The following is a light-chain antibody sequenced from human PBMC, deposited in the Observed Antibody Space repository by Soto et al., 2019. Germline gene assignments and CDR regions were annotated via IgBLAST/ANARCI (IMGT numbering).Light chain of an antibody. CDR2: DAS. CDR1: QDIVTY. Sequence: IHMTQSPSTVSASVGDSVTISCRASQDIVTYLAWYQQKPGRAPKLLIFDASTLQSGVSPRFRGSGSGSEFSHTISNLQPDDAGVYFCQHYTFSSGPFGGGTRVET. CDR3: QHYTFSSGP. J-gene: IGKJ4*02. V-gene: IGKV1-5*01.